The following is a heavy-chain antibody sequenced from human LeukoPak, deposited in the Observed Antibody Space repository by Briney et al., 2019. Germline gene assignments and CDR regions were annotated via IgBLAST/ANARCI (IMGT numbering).Heavy chain of an antibody. CDR3: AKAPGVFCSGGSCYSYWYFDL. Sequence: GGSLRLSCAASGFTFSSYGMHWVRQAPGKGLEWVAFLRYDGSKEYYADSVKGRFTISGDSSKDTVYLQMNSLRPEDTAVYYCAKAPGVFCSGGSCYSYWYFDLWGRGTLVTVSS. J-gene: IGHJ2*01. CDR2: LRYDGSKE. CDR1: GFTFSSYG. D-gene: IGHD2-15*01. V-gene: IGHV3-30*02.